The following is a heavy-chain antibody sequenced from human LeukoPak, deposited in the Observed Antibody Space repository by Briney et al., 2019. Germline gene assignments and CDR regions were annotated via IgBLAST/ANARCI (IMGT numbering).Heavy chain of an antibody. V-gene: IGHV4-30-4*01. CDR1: GGSISSGDYY. CDR3: ATNSDIVVVPAATPALGY. J-gene: IGHJ4*02. Sequence: PSQTLSLTCTVSGGSISSGDYYWSWIRQPPGKGLEWIGYIYYSGSTYYNPSLESRVTISVDTSKNQFSLKLSSVTAADTAVYYCATNSDIVVVPAATPALGYWGQGTLVTVSS. D-gene: IGHD2-2*01. CDR2: IYYSGST.